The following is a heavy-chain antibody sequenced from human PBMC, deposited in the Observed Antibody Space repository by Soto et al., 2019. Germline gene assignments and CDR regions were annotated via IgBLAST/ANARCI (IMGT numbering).Heavy chain of an antibody. D-gene: IGHD3-3*01. CDR2: ISGSGGST. J-gene: IGHJ4*02. Sequence: PGGSLRLSCAASGFTFSSYAMSWVRQAPGKGLEWVSAISGSGGSTYYADSVKGRFTISRDNSKNTLYLQMNSLRAEDTAVYYCAKEPSLEWFSAPYFDYWGQGTLVTVSS. V-gene: IGHV3-23*01. CDR3: AKEPSLEWFSAPYFDY. CDR1: GFTFSSYA.